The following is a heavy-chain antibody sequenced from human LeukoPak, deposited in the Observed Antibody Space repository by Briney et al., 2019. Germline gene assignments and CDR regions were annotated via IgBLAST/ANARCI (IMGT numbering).Heavy chain of an antibody. D-gene: IGHD6-6*01. Sequence: PGGSLRLSCAASGFTFSNAWMSWVRQPPGKGLEWVANIKQDGGQTYYADSMKGRLTISRDNAKNSVYLQMNSLRAEDTAVYYCARIGYSSSSLDYWGQGTLVTVSS. CDR2: IKQDGGQT. J-gene: IGHJ4*02. CDR1: GFTFSNAW. CDR3: ARIGYSSSSLDY. V-gene: IGHV3-7*01.